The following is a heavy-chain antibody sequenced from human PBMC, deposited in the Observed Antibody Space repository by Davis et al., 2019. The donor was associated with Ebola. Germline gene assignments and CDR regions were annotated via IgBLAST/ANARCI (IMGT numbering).Heavy chain of an antibody. D-gene: IGHD3-3*01. Sequence: ASVKVSCMASVYTFTRSGISWVRQAPGQGLEWMGWISGYNGNTNYAQKLQGRVTMTTDTSTSTAYMELRSLRSDDTAVYYCARALWLSYPMEAWGQGTTVSVSS. V-gene: IGHV1-18*01. CDR1: VYTFTRSG. CDR2: ISGYNGNT. CDR3: ARALWLSYPMEA. J-gene: IGHJ6*02.